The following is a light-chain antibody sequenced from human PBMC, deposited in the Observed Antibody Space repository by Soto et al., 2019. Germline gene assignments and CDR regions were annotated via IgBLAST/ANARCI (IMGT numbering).Light chain of an antibody. CDR2: EVS. CDR3: SSYTITSTYV. CDR1: SSDVGGYNY. Sequence: QSALTQPASVSGSPGQSITISCTGTSSDVGGYNYVSWYQQHPGKAPKLMIYEVSDRPSGVSNRFSGSKSGNTASLTIPGLQAEDEADYYCSSYTITSTYVFGTGTKV. J-gene: IGLJ1*01. V-gene: IGLV2-14*01.